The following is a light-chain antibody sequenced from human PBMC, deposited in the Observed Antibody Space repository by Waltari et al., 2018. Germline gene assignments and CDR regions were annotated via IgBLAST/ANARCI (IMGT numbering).Light chain of an antibody. J-gene: IGKJ4*01. Sequence: EVVLTQSPGTLSLSPGQRDTLSCKASQSMRDFLAWYQQKPGQAPRLLIYDASMRATGIPTRFSGSGFWTDFTLTISSLEPEDFAAYYCQQRSSWPPITFGGGTKVE. V-gene: IGKV3-11*01. CDR2: DAS. CDR1: QSMRDF. CDR3: QQRSSWPPIT.